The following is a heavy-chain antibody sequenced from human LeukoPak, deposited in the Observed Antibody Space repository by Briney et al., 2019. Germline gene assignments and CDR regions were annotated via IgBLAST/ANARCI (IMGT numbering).Heavy chain of an antibody. CDR1: GFKFNDYA. D-gene: IGHD6-6*01. CDR2: ISWDGFST. J-gene: IGHJ4*02. V-gene: IGHV3-43D*03. Sequence: PGGSLRLSCTTSGFKFNDYAMHGVRHVPGKGVEWVSGISWDGFSTYYEDSVKGRLTIYRENRKNSVYVQMNSLRPEDAALYHCAKAKGSSSTHYFYCWGQGTLVTVSS. CDR3: AKAKGSSSTHYFYC.